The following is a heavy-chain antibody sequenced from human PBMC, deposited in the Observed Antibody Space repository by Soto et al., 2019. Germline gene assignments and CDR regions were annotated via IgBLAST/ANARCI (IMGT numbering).Heavy chain of an antibody. V-gene: IGHV3-48*02. Sequence: VQLVESGGGLVQPGGSLRLSCAASGFSFSSYAMNWVRQAPGKGLEWVSYISSTSSTIYYADSVKGRFTISRDNAENSLYLQMNSLRDEDTAVYFCARDRGYTGYDLQYWGQGALVIVSS. CDR2: ISSTSSTI. CDR1: GFSFSSYA. CDR3: ARDRGYTGYDLQY. J-gene: IGHJ4*02. D-gene: IGHD5-12*01.